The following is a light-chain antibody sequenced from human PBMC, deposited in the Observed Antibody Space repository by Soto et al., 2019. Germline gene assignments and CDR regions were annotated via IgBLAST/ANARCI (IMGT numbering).Light chain of an antibody. J-gene: IGLJ3*02. Sequence: QSALTQPASVSGSPGQSITISCTGTSSDVGSYNLVSWYQQHPGKAPKVMIYEVTKRPSGVSDHFSGSKSGNTASLTISGLQAEDEADYYCCSYAGSSTFVFGGGTKLTVL. CDR1: SSDVGSYNL. CDR2: EVT. CDR3: CSYAGSSTFV. V-gene: IGLV2-23*02.